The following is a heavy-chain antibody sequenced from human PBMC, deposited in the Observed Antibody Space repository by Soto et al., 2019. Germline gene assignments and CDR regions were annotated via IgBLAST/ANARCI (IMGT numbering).Heavy chain of an antibody. J-gene: IGHJ6*02. CDR2: IYYSGST. CDR3: ARVGRGSYYVAYSSGMDV. D-gene: IGHD1-26*01. V-gene: IGHV4-59*01. CDR1: GGSISSYY. Sequence: SETLSLTCTVSGGSISSYYWSWIRQPPGKGLEWIGYIYYSGSTNYNPSLKSRVTISVDTSKNQFSLKLSSVTAADTAVYYCARVGRGSYYVAYSSGMDVGGQGTTLPVSS.